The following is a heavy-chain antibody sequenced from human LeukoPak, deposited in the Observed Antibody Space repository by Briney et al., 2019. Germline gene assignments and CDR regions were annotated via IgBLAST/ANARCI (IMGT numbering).Heavy chain of an antibody. Sequence: ASVKVSCKASGGTXSSYAISWVRQAPGQGLEWMGGIIPIFGTANYAQKFQGRVTITADESTSTAYMELSSLRSEDTAVYYCARRIGSGSYYNEDYFDYWGQGTLVTVSS. CDR2: IIPIFGTA. D-gene: IGHD3-10*01. J-gene: IGHJ4*02. CDR1: GGTXSSYA. CDR3: ARRIGSGSYYNEDYFDY. V-gene: IGHV1-69*01.